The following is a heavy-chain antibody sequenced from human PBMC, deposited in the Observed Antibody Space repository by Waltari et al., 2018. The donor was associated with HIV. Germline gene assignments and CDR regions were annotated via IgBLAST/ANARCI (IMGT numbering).Heavy chain of an antibody. CDR1: GFPFSRYG. CDR2: IWYDGSNK. J-gene: IGHJ3*02. D-gene: IGHD6-19*01. V-gene: IGHV3-33*08. CDR3: AKSAVAGTDAFDI. Sequence: QVQLVESGGGVVQPGRSLRLSCAASGFPFSRYGMPWVRQAPGKGLGWWAVIWYDGSNKYYADSVKGRFTISRDNSKNTLYLQMNSLRAEDTAMYYCAKSAVAGTDAFDIWGQGTMVTVSS.